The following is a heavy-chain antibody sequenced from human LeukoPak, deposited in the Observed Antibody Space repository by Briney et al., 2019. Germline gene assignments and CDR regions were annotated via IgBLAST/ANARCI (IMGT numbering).Heavy chain of an antibody. J-gene: IGHJ4*02. D-gene: IGHD5-24*01. V-gene: IGHV4-59*12. CDR2: IYYTGST. CDR3: ARESQEKYYFDY. Sequence: SETLSLTCTVSGDSMSFYFWTWIRQPPGKGLEWVGSIYYTGSTNYNPSLKSRVTISVDTSKNQFSLKLSSVTAADTAVYYCARESQEKYYFDYWGQGTLVTVSS. CDR1: GDSMSFYF.